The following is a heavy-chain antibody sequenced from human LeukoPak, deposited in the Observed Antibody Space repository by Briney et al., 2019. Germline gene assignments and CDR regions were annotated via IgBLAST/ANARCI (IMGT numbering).Heavy chain of an antibody. CDR3: AIHIVAVTAPYYFDY. CDR2: ISAYNGNT. J-gene: IGHJ4*02. Sequence: ASVKVSCKASGYTFTSYGISWVRQAPGQGLEWMGWISAYNGNTNYAQKLQGRVTMTTDTSTSTAYMELRSLRSDDTAVYYCAIHIVAVTAPYYFDYWGQGTLVTVSS. V-gene: IGHV1-18*01. D-gene: IGHD2-21*02. CDR1: GYTFTSYG.